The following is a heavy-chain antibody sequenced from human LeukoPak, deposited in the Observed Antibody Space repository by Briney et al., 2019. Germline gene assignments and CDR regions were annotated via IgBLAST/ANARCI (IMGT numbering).Heavy chain of an antibody. CDR3: AREGGQQLVTGYYYYYMDV. V-gene: IGHV4-30-2*01. D-gene: IGHD6-13*01. CDR1: GGSLSSGGYY. Sequence: SETLSLTCTVSGGSLSSGGYYWRWIRQPPGGGLGWIGYIYNSGSTYYNPSLKSRVTISVDRSKNQFSLKLSSVTAADTAVYYCAREGGQQLVTGYYYYYMDVWGKGTTVTVSS. J-gene: IGHJ6*03. CDR2: IYNSGST.